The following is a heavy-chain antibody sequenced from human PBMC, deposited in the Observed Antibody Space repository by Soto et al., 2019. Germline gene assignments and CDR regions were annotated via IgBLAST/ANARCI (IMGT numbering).Heavy chain of an antibody. D-gene: IGHD2-2*01. CDR2: IYYSGGT. J-gene: IGHJ6*03. CDR3: ARQDWGHCSSTSSSLYYYYYYMDV. Sequence: QLQLQESGPGLVKPSETLSLTCTVSGGSISSSSYYWGWIRQPPGKGLEWIGSIYYSGGTNYNPSLESRVTLSVDTSKNQFSRKLSSVTAEDTAVYYCARQDWGHCSSTSSSLYYYYYYMDVWGKGTTVTVSS. V-gene: IGHV4-39*01. CDR1: GGSISSSSYY.